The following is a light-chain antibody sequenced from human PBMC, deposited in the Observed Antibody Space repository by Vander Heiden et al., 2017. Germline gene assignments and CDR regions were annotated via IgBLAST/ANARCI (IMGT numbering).Light chain of an antibody. CDR3: MQALQTPRT. CDR1: QSLLYSNGYNY. Sequence: IAVAQSPISLPVTPGEPASISCRSSQSLLYSNGYNYLDWYLQKPGQSPQLLIYLGSNRASGVPDRFSGSGSGTDFTLKISRVEAEDVGVYYCMQALQTPRTFGQGTKLEIK. CDR2: LGS. J-gene: IGKJ2*01. V-gene: IGKV2-28*01.